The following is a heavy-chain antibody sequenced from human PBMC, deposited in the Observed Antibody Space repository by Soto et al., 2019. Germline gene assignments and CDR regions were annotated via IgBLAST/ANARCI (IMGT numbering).Heavy chain of an antibody. D-gene: IGHD6-13*01. J-gene: IGHJ4*02. CDR2: AYYSGTT. CDR3: ATLRSRWNIDY. Sequence: QVQLQESGPGLVKPSQTLSLTCIVSGGSINSDEHYWSWIRQPPGKGLEWIGYAYYSGTTHSNPPLNSRPFISLATSKNQFSLQLTSVTAADTAVYYCATLRSRWNIDYWGQGTLVTVSS. V-gene: IGHV4-30-4*01. CDR1: GGSINSDEHY.